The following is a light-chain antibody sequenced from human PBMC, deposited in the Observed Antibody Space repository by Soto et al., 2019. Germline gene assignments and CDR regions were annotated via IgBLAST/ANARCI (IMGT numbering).Light chain of an antibody. V-gene: IGKV3-20*01. Sequence: EIVLTQSPGPLSLSPGERATLSCRATQSVSSSYLAWYHQKPGQAPRLLIYGASSMATGIPVSFRCSGSETGFTLTISRLEPEDVAVYYWQQYGSSPYTFGQGTKVDIK. CDR1: QSVSSSY. CDR2: GAS. CDR3: QQYGSSPYT. J-gene: IGKJ2*01.